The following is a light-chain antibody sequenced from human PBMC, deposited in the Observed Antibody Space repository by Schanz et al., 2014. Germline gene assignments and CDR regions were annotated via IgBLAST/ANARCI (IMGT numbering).Light chain of an antibody. CDR2: GAS. CDR1: QSVSSN. Sequence: EIVMTQSPATLSVSPGERATLSCRASQSVSSNLAWYQQKPGQAPRLLIYGASTRATGIPARFSGSGSGTEFTLTISSLQSDDGGTYYCQEYKTSPYTFGQGTKLE. V-gene: IGKV3-15*01. CDR3: QEYKTSPYT. J-gene: IGKJ2*01.